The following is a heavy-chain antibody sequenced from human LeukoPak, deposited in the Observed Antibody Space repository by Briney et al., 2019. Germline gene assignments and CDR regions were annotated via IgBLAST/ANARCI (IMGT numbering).Heavy chain of an antibody. CDR2: IYYSGST. J-gene: IGHJ4*02. CDR1: GGSIGNCY. CDR3: ARQDRTSGKYYDFDY. D-gene: IGHD2/OR15-2a*01. V-gene: IGHV4-59*08. Sequence: SETLSLTCTVSGGSIGNCYWSWIRQPPGKGLEWIGYIYYSGSTNYNPSLRSRVTISVDTSKNQFSLKLISVTAADTAVYYCARQDRTSGKYYDFDYWGQGTLVTVSS.